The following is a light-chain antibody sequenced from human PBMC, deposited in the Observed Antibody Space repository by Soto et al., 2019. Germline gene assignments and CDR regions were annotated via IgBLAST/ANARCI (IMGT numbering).Light chain of an antibody. CDR2: GAS. CDR3: QQYGRSPLT. V-gene: IGKV3-20*01. Sequence: EIVLTQSPGTLSLSPGERATLSCRASQSVSSSYLAWYQQKPGQAPRLLIYGASTRATGIPDRFSGSGSGTDFPLTISRLESEDFAVYYCQQYGRSPLTFGPGTKVDIE. J-gene: IGKJ3*01. CDR1: QSVSSSY.